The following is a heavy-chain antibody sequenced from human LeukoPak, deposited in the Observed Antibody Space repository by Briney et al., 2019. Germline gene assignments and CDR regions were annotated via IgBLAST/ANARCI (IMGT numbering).Heavy chain of an antibody. V-gene: IGHV3-30*02. CDR3: AKAPIVRGLDAFDI. J-gene: IGHJ3*02. D-gene: IGHD3-16*02. CDR1: GFTFSSYG. CDR2: IRYDGSNK. Sequence: PGGSLRLSCAASGFTFSSYGMHWVRQAPGKGLEWVAFIRYDGSNKYYADSVKGRFTISRDNSKNTLYLQMNSLRPEDTAVYYCAKAPIVRGLDAFDIWGQGTMVTVSS.